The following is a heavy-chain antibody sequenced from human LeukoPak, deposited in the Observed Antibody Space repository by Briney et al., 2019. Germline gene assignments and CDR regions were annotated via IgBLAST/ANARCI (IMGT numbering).Heavy chain of an antibody. Sequence: GGSLRLSCAASGFTFSTYWMHWVRQGPRKGVGWVSRIKTDGSSTNYADSVKGRFTISRDNAKNTLYLQMNSLRVEDTAVYYCARASPERYGDFDIWGQGTMVTVSS. V-gene: IGHV3-74*01. CDR1: GFTFSTYW. CDR2: IKTDGSST. CDR3: ARASPERYGDFDI. J-gene: IGHJ3*02. D-gene: IGHD4/OR15-4a*01.